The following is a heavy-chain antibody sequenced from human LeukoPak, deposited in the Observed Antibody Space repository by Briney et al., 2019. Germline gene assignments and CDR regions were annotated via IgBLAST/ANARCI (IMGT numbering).Heavy chain of an antibody. CDR1: GFTFSSYA. D-gene: IGHD1-26*01. Sequence: GGSLRLSCAASGFTFSSYAMHWVRQAPGKGLGWVAVISYDGSNKYYADSVKGRFTISRDNSKNTLYLQMNSLRAEDTAVYYCARDKMGATFDCWGQGTLVTVSS. J-gene: IGHJ4*02. CDR2: ISYDGSNK. CDR3: ARDKMGATFDC. V-gene: IGHV3-30-3*01.